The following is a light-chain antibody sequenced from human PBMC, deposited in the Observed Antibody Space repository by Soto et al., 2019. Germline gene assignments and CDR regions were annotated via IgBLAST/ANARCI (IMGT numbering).Light chain of an antibody. CDR3: ATWDDSVFV. CDR1: TSNIGTNT. V-gene: IGLV1-44*01. CDR2: TND. J-gene: IGLJ1*01. Sequence: QSVLTQPPSASGTPGQTITISCYGSTSNIGTNTVDWFQHLPGSAPKLLIYTNDQRPSGVPDRFSGSRSGTSASLAISGLQSEDEADYYCATWDDSVFVFGTGTKLTVL.